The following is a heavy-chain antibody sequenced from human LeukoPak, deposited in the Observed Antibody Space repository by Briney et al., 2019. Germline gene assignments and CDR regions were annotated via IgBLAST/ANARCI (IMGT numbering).Heavy chain of an antibody. V-gene: IGHV3-72*01. CDR1: GFTFSDHY. J-gene: IGHJ4*02. D-gene: IGHD4-17*01. Sequence: PGGSLRLSCAASGFTFSDHYMDWVRQAPGKGLEWVARSRNKGNSYTTEYAASVKGRFTISRDASKNSLYLQMNSLQTEDTAVYYCARFGVPSTGTFPVCFDYWGQGTLVTVSS. CDR3: ARFGVPSTGTFPVCFDY. CDR2: SRNKGNSYTT.